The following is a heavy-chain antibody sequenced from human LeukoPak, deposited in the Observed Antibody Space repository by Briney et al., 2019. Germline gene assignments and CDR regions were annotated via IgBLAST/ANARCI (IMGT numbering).Heavy chain of an antibody. CDR2: IFHSGST. V-gene: IGHV4-38-2*02. CDR1: GYSISNDYY. J-gene: IGHJ3*02. Sequence: PSETLSLTCTVSGYSISNDYYWGWIRQPPGKGLEWIGTIFHSGSTYYNPSLQSRVTMSVDTSKKQFSLKLSSVTAADTAVYYCARGDDAFDIWGQGTMVTVSS. CDR3: ARGDDAFDI.